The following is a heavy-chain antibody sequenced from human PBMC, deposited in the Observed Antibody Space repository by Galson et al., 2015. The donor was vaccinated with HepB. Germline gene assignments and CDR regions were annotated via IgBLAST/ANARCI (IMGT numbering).Heavy chain of an antibody. CDR2: IWYDGSNK. J-gene: IGHJ6*02. CDR3: ARAPGGYSYGSYYYYGMDV. D-gene: IGHD5-18*01. CDR1: GFTFSSYG. V-gene: IGHV3-33*01. Sequence: SLRLSCAASGFTFSSYGMHWVRQVPGKGLEWVAVIWYDGSNKYYADSVKGRFTISRDNSKNTLYLQMNSLRAEDTAVYYCARAPGGYSYGSYYYYGMDVWGQGTTVTVSS.